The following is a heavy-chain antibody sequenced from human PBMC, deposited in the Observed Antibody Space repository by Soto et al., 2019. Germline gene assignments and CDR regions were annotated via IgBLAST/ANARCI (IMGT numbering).Heavy chain of an antibody. D-gene: IGHD6-19*01. V-gene: IGHV3-21*01. CDR2: ISSSSSYI. CDR1: GFIFSTYS. CDR3: ARDREQWLDMHDGFDI. Sequence: GSLRLSCAASGFIFSTYSMNWVRQAPGKGLEWVSSISSSSSYIYYADSVKGRFTISRDNAKNSLYLQMNSLRAEDMAVYYCARDREQWLDMHDGFDIWGQGTMVTVSS. J-gene: IGHJ3*02.